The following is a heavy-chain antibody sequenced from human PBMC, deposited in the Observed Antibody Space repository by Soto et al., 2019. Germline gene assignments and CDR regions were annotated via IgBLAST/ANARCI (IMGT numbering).Heavy chain of an antibody. J-gene: IGHJ6*03. CDR1: GFTFSSYW. CDR2: IKQDGSEK. V-gene: IGHV3-7*01. D-gene: IGHD5-12*01. CDR3: ARGANIVATIVHYYYYYYMDV. Sequence: GGSLRLSCAASGFTFSSYWMSWVRQAPGKGLEWVANIKQDGSEKYYVDSVKGRFTISRDNAKNSLYLQMNSLRAEDTAVYYCARGANIVATIVHYYYYYYMDVWGKGTTVTVSS.